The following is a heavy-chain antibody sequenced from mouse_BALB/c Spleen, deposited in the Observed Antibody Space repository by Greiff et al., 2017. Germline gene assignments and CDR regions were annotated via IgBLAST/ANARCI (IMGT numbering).Heavy chain of an antibody. J-gene: IGHJ3*01. CDR2: IWAGGST. V-gene: IGHV2-9*02. CDR3: ARERDDGSPAY. D-gene: IGHD2-3*01. CDR1: GFSLTSYG. Sequence: QVHVKQSGPGLVAPSQSLSITCTVSGFSLTSYGVHWVRQPPGKGLEWLGVIWAGGSTNYNSALMSRLSISKDNSKSQVFLKMNSLQTDDTAMYYCARERDDGSPAYWGQGTLVTVSA.